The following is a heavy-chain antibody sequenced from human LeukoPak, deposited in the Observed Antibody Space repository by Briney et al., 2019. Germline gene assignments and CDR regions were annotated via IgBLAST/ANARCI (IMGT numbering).Heavy chain of an antibody. CDR1: GGSISSSSYY. CDR3: ARRGVGAAGYFDN. V-gene: IGHV4-39*01. D-gene: IGHD1-26*01. CDR2: INYSGNT. Sequence: SETLSLTCIVSGGSISSSSYYWSWIRQPPGKGLEWIGSINYSGNTCYNPSLKSRVIMSVDTSKNQFSLKLSSVTAADTAVYYCARRGVGAAGYFDNWGQGTLVTVSS. J-gene: IGHJ4*02.